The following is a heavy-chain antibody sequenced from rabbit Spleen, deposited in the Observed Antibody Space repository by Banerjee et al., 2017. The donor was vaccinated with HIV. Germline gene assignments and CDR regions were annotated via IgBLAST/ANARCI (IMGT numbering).Heavy chain of an antibody. CDR3: VRARPYPFVL. CDR1: GFSFSRGYD. CDR2: IYTGNGKT. Sequence: QEQLEESGGGLVTPEGSLTLTCKASGFSFSRGYDMCWVRQAPGKGLEWIGCIYTGNGKTYYANSVKGRFTISRDNAQNTVFLQMTSLPAADTATYFCVRARPYPFVLWGPGPLVTVS. J-gene: IGHJ4*01. V-gene: IGHV1S45*01. D-gene: IGHD1-1*01.